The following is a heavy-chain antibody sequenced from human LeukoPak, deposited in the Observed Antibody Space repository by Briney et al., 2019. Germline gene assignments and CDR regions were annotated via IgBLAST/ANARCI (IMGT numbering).Heavy chain of an antibody. J-gene: IGHJ6*03. CDR1: GGSFSGYY. CDR2: INHSGST. D-gene: IGHD2-2*01. V-gene: IGHV4-34*01. CDR3: ARIGVNCSSTSCYVFVPYYYHMDV. Sequence: SETLSLTCAVYGGSFSGYYWSWIRQPPGEGLEWIGEINHSGSTNYNPSPKSRATISVDTSKNQFSLKLSSVTAADTAMYFCARIGVNCSSTSCYVFVPYYYHMDVWGKGTTVTISS.